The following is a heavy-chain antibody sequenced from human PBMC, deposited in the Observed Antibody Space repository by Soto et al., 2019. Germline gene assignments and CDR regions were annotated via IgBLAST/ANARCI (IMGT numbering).Heavy chain of an antibody. CDR2: INVGNGNT. CDR1: GYTFRSSA. V-gene: IGHV1-3*01. CDR3: AKGNNYGDSRSGDPLDI. J-gene: IGHJ3*02. Sequence: ASVKVSCKASGYTFRSSAMHWVRQAPGQRLEWMGWINVGNGNTKYSQKFQGRVTITRDTSASTAYMEVSSLRSEDTAVYYCAKGNNYGDSRSGDPLDISGQGTMVIVSS. D-gene: IGHD4-17*01.